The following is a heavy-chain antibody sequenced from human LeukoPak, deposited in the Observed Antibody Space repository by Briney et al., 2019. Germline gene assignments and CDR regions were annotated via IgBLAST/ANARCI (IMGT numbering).Heavy chain of an antibody. CDR1: GGSISTYY. D-gene: IGHD6-13*01. Sequence: SETLSLTCTVSGGSISTYYWSWVRQPPGKGLEWIGYIYTSGSTNYNPALKSRVTISVDTSKNQFSLKLSSVTAADTAVYYCATHSSSWYYFDYWGQGTLVTVSS. V-gene: IGHV4-4*09. J-gene: IGHJ4*02. CDR3: ATHSSSWYYFDY. CDR2: IYTSGST.